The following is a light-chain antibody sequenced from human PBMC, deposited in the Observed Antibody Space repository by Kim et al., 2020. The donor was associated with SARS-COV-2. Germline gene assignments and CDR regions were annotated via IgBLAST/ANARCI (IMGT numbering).Light chain of an antibody. CDR3: QQYSTSPYT. CDR2: GAS. Sequence: LCQGERATLSWRASHSMIGNYVAWYQQKYGQAPGLLIIGASSWAPGVPDRFSGSGSGTDFTLTINELEPEDIAGYYCQQYSTSPYTFGQGTKLEI. J-gene: IGKJ2*01. CDR1: HSMIGNY. V-gene: IGKV3-20*01.